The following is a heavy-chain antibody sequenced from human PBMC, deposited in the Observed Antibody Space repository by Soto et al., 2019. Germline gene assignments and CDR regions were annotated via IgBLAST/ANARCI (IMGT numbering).Heavy chain of an antibody. CDR3: ATAEVDY. J-gene: IGHJ4*02. CDR2: MNSDGSTT. CDR1: GFTFGNYW. V-gene: IGHV3-74*01. Sequence: GGSLRLSCAASGFTFGNYWMHWVRQAPGKGLECVSRMNSDGSTTNYADSVKGRFTVSRDNARNTLHLQMNSLRAEDTAVYYCATAEVDYWGPGTLVTVSS.